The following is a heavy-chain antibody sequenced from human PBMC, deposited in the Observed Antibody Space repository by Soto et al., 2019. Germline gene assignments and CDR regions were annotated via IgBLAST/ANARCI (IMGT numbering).Heavy chain of an antibody. CDR3: ARTRFGAVAGT. V-gene: IGHV1-8*01. CDR2: MNPNSGNT. J-gene: IGHJ5*02. Sequence: QVQLVQSGAEVKKPGASVKVSCKTSGYTFTSYDIHWVQQASGQGPEWMGWMNPNSGNTVYAQKFQGRIIMTRNTSMSTAYMELSSLRSEDTAVYYCARTRFGAVAGTWGQGTLVTVSS. CDR1: GYTFTSYD. D-gene: IGHD6-19*01.